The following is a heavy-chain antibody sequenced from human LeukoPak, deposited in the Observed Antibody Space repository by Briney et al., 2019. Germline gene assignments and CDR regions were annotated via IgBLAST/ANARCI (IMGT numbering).Heavy chain of an antibody. V-gene: IGHV4-34*01. D-gene: IGHD5-18*01. CDR3: AMERGNTAIVGHDYYMDV. CDR2: INHSGST. J-gene: IGHJ6*03. CDR1: GGSFSGYY. Sequence: SETLSLTCAVYGGSFSGYYWSWIRQPPGKGLEWIGEINHSGSTNYNPSLKSRVTISVDTSKNQFSLKLSSVTAADTAVYYCAMERGNTAIVGHDYYMDVWGKGTTVTISS.